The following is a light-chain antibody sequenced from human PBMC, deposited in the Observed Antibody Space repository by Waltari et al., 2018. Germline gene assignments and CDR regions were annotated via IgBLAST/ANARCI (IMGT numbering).Light chain of an antibody. CDR3: QQRSNWPS. CDR2: EAS. CDR1: QSVSSH. Sequence: IVLTQSPATLSLSPGDTATLSCRASQSVSSHLAWYQQKPGQAPRLLIYEASKRATGIPARFSGSGSGKDFTLTITSLEPEDFAVFFCQQRSNWPSFGPGTKVEIK. J-gene: IGKJ1*01. V-gene: IGKV3-11*01.